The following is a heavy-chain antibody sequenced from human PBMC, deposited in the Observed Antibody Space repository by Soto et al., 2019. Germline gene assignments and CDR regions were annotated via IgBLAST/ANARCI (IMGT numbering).Heavy chain of an antibody. Sequence: EVQLVESGGGLIQPGGSLRLSCAASGFTVSSNYMSWVRQAPGKGLEWVSVIYSGGSTYYADSVKGRFTISRDNSKNTLYLQMNRLRAEDTAVYYCARDRVESGYPEYFQHWGQGPLVTVSS. CDR1: GFTVSSNY. V-gene: IGHV3-53*01. J-gene: IGHJ1*01. CDR2: IYSGGST. CDR3: ARDRVESGYPEYFQH. D-gene: IGHD3-22*01.